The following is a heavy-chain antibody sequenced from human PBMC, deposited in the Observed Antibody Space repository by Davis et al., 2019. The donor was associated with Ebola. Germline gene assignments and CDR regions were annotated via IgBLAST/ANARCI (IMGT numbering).Heavy chain of an antibody. D-gene: IGHD6-13*01. J-gene: IGHJ5*02. V-gene: IGHV3-23*01. CDR2: IGGSDGRT. CDR1: GFTSSSYA. CDR3: AKAGAVFDISMWYLWFNP. Sequence: GGSLRLSCAASGFTSSSYAMTWVRQAPGKGLEWVSTIGGSDGRTYYADSVKGRFTISSDNSKHTLYLQMKSLRVEDTAIYYCAKAGAVFDISMWYLWFNPWGQGTLVTVSS.